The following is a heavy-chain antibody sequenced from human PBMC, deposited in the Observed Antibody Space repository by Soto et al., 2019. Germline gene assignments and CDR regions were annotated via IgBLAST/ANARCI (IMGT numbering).Heavy chain of an antibody. Sequence: VSSVNFSCKASGGTFSSYAISWVRQAPGQVLECMVGIIPIFGTSNYXXKFQGRVXXTSDKSTSTAXMELIXLRSEDTAVYYCARDRVAIAATGYYYHGXDVXXQ. D-gene: IGHD2-15*01. CDR2: IIPIFGTS. J-gene: IGHJ6*02. V-gene: IGHV1-69*06. CDR1: GGTFSSYA. CDR3: ARDRVAIAATGYYYHGXDV.